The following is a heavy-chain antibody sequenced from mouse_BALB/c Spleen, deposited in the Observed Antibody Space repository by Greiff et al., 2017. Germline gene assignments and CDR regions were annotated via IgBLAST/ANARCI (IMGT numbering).Heavy chain of an antibody. CDR1: GFTFSSFG. CDR3: ARGGNYGSYYAMDY. J-gene: IGHJ4*01. CDR2: ISSGSSTI. V-gene: IGHV5-17*02. Sequence: EVQGVESGGGLVKPGGSLKLSCAASGFTFSSFGMHWVRQAPEKGLEWVAYISSGSSTIYYADTVKGRFTISRDNPKNTLFLQMTSLRSEDTAMYYCARGGNYGSYYAMDYWGQGTSVTVSS. D-gene: IGHD2-1*01.